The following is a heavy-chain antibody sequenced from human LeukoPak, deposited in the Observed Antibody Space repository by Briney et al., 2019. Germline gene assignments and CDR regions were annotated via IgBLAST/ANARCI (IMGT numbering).Heavy chain of an antibody. CDR1: GFTFSTYW. Sequence: GGSLRLSCAASGFTFSTYWMHWVRQAPGTGLVWVSLMNSDGSSTNYADSVKGRFTISRDNAKNTLYLQMNSLRAEDTAVHYCATDVPAVTIFGYWGQGTLVTVSS. CDR3: ATDVPAVTIFGY. J-gene: IGHJ4*02. D-gene: IGHD2-2*01. CDR2: MNSDGSST. V-gene: IGHV3-74*01.